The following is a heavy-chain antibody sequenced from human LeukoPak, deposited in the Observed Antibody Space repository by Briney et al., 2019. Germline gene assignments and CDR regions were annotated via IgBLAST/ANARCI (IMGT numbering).Heavy chain of an antibody. V-gene: IGHV3-21*01. CDR2: ISSSSSYI. CDR1: GFTFSSYA. CDR3: ARDLRYCSGGSCLSPFFDY. Sequence: GGSLRLSCAASGFTFSSYAMSWVRQAPGKGLEWVSSISSSSSYIYYADSVKGRFTISRDNAKNSLYLQMNSLRAEDTAVYYCARDLRYCSGGSCLSPFFDYWGQGTLVTVSS. D-gene: IGHD2-15*01. J-gene: IGHJ4*02.